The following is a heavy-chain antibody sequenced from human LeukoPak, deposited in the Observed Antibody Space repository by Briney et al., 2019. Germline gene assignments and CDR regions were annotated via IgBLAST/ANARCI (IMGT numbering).Heavy chain of an antibody. V-gene: IGHV1-18*01. D-gene: IGHD3-3*01. CDR3: ARGITIFGVVTPLQY. CDR1: GYTFTSYG. Sequence: ASVKVSCKASGYTFTSYGISWVRQAPGQGLEWMGWISAYNSNTNYAQKPQGRVTMTTDTSTSTAYMELRSLRSDDTAVYYCARGITIFGVVTPLQYWGQGTLVTVSS. J-gene: IGHJ4*02. CDR2: ISAYNSNT.